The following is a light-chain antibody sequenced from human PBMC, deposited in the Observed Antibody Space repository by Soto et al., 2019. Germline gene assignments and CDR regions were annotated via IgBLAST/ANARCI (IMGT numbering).Light chain of an antibody. CDR3: NSYTSSSTLL. J-gene: IGLJ2*01. V-gene: IGLV2-14*01. Sequence: QSALTQPASVSGSPGQSITISCTGTSSDVGGYNYVSWYQQHPGKAPKLMIYDVNSRPSGVSNRFSGSKSGNTASLTISGXQAEDEAHYYCNSYTSSSTLLFGGGTKLTVL. CDR1: SSDVGGYNY. CDR2: DVN.